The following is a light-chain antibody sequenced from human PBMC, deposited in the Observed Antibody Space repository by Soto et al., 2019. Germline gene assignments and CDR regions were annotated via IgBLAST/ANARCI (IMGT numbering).Light chain of an antibody. J-gene: IGKJ1*01. Sequence: IQMTQSPSTLSGSVGDRVTITCRASQTISSWLAWYQQKPGKAPKLLIYKASTLKSGVPSRFSGSGSGTEFTLTISSLQPDDLATYYCQHYNSYSEALGQGAKVDIK. CDR2: KAS. V-gene: IGKV1-5*03. CDR3: QHYNSYSEA. CDR1: QTISSW.